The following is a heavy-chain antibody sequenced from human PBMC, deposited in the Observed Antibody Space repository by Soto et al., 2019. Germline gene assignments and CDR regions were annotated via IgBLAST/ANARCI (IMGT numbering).Heavy chain of an antibody. V-gene: IGHV4-39*01. D-gene: IGHD3-10*01. Sequence: QLQLQESGPGLVKPSETLSLTCTVSGGSISSSSYYWGWIRQPPGKGLEWIGSIYYSGSTYYNPSLKSRVTISVDTSKNQFSLKLSSVTAADTAVYYCASHGMDSGSYFGYWGQGTLVTVSS. CDR3: ASHGMDSGSYFGY. J-gene: IGHJ4*02. CDR2: IYYSGST. CDR1: GGSISSSSYY.